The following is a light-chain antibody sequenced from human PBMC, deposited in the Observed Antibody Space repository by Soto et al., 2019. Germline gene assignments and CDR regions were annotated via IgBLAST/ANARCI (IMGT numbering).Light chain of an antibody. V-gene: IGKV3-15*01. Sequence: EIVMTQSPATLSVSPGERATLSCRASQSVSSNLAWYQQNPGQAPRLLIYGASTRATGIPARFSGSGSVTEFTLTISSLQSEDFAVYYGQQYNNWPPYTFGQGTKLEIK. CDR3: QQYNNWPPYT. J-gene: IGKJ2*01. CDR1: QSVSSN. CDR2: GAS.